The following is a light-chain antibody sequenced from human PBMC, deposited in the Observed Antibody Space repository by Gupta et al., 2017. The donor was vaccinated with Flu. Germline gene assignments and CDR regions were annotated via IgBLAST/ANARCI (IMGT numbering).Light chain of an antibody. J-gene: IGKJ2*01. CDR1: QSVSRY. Sequence: ATLSLAPAERATLSCRASQSVSRYLAWYQPKPGQAPRLLIYDASTRATGIPARFSGSGSGTDFTLTISSLEPEDFAVYSCQQRCNRPPHTFGQGTKLQIK. V-gene: IGKV3-11*01. CDR3: QQRCNRPPHT. CDR2: DAS.